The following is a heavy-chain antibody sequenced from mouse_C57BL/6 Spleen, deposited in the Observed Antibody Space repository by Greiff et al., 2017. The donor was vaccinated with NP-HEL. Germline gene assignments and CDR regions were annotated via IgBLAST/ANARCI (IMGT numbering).Heavy chain of an antibody. CDR2: INYDGSST. V-gene: IGHV5-16*01. Sequence: EVNLVESEGGLVQPGSSMKLSCTASGFTFSDYYMAWVRQVPEKGLEWVANINYDGSSTYYLDSLKSRFIISRDNAKNILYLQMSSLKSEDTATYYCARSYYYGSSYDYAMDYWGQGTSVTVSS. CDR3: ARSYYYGSSYDYAMDY. CDR1: GFTFSDYY. D-gene: IGHD1-1*01. J-gene: IGHJ4*01.